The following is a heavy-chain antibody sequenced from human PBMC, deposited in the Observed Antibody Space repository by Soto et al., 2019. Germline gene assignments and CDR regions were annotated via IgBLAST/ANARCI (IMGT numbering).Heavy chain of an antibody. V-gene: IGHV3-53*01. CDR2: IYSGGSI. CDR3: LIGGVVVTAVDYYYYYGMDV. J-gene: IGHJ6*02. D-gene: IGHD2-21*02. CDR1: GFPVSSNY. Sequence: GGSLRLSCAASGFPVSSNYMSWVRQAPGKGLEWVSVIYSGGSIYYADPVKGRFTISRDNSKNTQYIQMNSLRAEDTAVFFCLIGGVVVTAVDYYYYYGMDVWGQGTTVTVSS.